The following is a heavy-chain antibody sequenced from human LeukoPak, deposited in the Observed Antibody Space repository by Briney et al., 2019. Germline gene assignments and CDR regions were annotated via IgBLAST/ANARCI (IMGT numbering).Heavy chain of an antibody. D-gene: IGHD4-23*01. CDR1: GYTFTTYD. CDR3: ARKRDGGNPLGY. CDR2: MNPNSVNT. V-gene: IGHV1-8*01. J-gene: IGHJ4*02. Sequence: ASVKVSCKASGYTFTTYDINWVRQATGQGLEWMGWMNPNSVNTAYAQKLQGRVTMTRNTSISTAYMELSSLRSEDTAVYYCARKRDGGNPLGYWGQGTLVTVSS.